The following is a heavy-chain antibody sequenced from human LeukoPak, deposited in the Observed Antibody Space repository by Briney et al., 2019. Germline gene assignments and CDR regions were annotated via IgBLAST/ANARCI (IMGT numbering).Heavy chain of an antibody. J-gene: IGHJ4*02. Sequence: PSETLSLTCTVSGGSISSSSYYWGWIRQPPGKGLEYIGTISYTATTYYNPSLRSRVTISVDTSKNQFSLKLTSVTAADTAVYYCATAGGRYDSGGRHDYWGQGTLVTVSS. V-gene: IGHV4-39*07. D-gene: IGHD5-12*01. CDR2: ISYTATT. CDR3: ATAGGRYDSGGRHDY. CDR1: GGSISSSSYY.